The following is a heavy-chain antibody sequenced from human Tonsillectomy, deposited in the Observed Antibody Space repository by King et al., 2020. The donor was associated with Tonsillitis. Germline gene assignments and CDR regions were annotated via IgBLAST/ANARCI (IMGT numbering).Heavy chain of an antibody. CDR1: GFTFSSYS. CDR2: ISTSSSTI. Sequence: EVQLVESGGGLVQPGGSLRLSCAASGFTFSSYSMNWVRQAPGKGLEWVSYISTSSSTIYYADSVKGRFTISIDNAKNSLYLQMNSLRAEDTAVYYCARGRGYTYGYPDYWGQGTLVTVSS. D-gene: IGHD5-18*01. V-gene: IGHV3-48*01. CDR3: ARGRGYTYGYPDY. J-gene: IGHJ4*02.